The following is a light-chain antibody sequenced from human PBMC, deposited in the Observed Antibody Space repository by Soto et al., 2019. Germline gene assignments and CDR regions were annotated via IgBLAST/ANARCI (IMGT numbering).Light chain of an antibody. V-gene: IGKV3-20*01. CDR1: QTMTRAY. Sequence: EIVLMQSPGTLSLSPGERATLSCRASQTMTRAYVAWYQQKPGQAPRLLIHAASYRATGISDKFSGSGSGTDFSLTISRLEPEDSAVYYCHQYHSPPQTFGQGTKVDIK. CDR3: HQYHSPPQT. CDR2: AAS. J-gene: IGKJ2*01.